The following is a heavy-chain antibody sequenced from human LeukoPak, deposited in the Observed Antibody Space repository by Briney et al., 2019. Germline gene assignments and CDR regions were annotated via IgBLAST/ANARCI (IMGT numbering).Heavy chain of an antibody. CDR2: IYSGGST. CDR1: GLTASSNY. V-gene: IGHV3-66*01. J-gene: IGHJ3*02. CDR3: ARDWIYHNWNYEERNAFDI. D-gene: IGHD1-7*01. Sequence: GGSLRLSCAASGLTASSNYMSWVRQAPGKGLEWVSVIYSGGSTYYADSVKGRFTISRDNSKNTLYLQMNSLRAEDTAVYYCARDWIYHNWNYEERNAFDIWGQGTMVTVSS.